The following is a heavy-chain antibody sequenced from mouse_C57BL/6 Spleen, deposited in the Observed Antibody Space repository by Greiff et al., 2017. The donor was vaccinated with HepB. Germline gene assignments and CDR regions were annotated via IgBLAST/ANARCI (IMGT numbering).Heavy chain of an antibody. J-gene: IGHJ4*01. CDR2: ISYDGSN. CDR3: ARDRYYDYHYAMDY. V-gene: IGHV3-6*01. Sequence: EVQLQESGPGLVKPSQSLSLTCSVTGYSITSGYYWYWIRPFPGNKLEWVGYISYDGSNNYNPSLKNRISITRDTSKNQLFLKLNSVTTEDTATYYCARDRYYDYHYAMDYWGQGTSVTVSS. CDR1: GYSITSGYY. D-gene: IGHD2-4*01.